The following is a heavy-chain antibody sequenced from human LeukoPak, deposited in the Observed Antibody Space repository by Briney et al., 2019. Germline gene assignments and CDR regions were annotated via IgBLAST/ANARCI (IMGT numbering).Heavy chain of an antibody. CDR2: ISSSGSTI. J-gene: IGHJ6*04. CDR1: GFSFSNYG. Sequence: PGGSLRLSCAASGFSFSNYGMSWVRQAPGKGLEWVSYISSSGSTIYYADSAKGRFTISRDNAKNSLYLQMNSLRAEDTAVYYCAELGITMIGGVWGKGTTVTISS. CDR3: AELGITMIGGV. D-gene: IGHD3-10*02. V-gene: IGHV3-48*04.